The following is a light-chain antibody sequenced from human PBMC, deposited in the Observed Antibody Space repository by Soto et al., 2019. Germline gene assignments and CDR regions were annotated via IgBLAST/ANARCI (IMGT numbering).Light chain of an antibody. CDR3: QHYYSTPGT. Sequence: DIVMTQSPDSLAVSLGERATINCKSNQSVLYSSNNKNYLAWYQQKPGQPPKLLIYWASTRESGVPDRFSGSGSGTDFTLTISSLQAEDVAVYYCQHYYSTPGTFGQGTKVEIK. CDR1: QSVLYSSNNKNY. CDR2: WAS. V-gene: IGKV4-1*01. J-gene: IGKJ1*01.